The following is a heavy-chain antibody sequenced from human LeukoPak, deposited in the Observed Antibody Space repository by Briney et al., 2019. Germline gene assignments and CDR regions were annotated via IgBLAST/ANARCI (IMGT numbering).Heavy chain of an antibody. D-gene: IGHD6-13*01. J-gene: IGHJ4*02. V-gene: IGHV3-30*03. CDR3: ARDFSQEYSSSWYGPHDY. Sequence: GSLRLSCAASGFTFSSYGMHWVRQAPGKGLEWVAVISYDGSNKYYADSVKGRFTISRDNAKNSLYLQMNSLRAEDTAVYYCARDFSQEYSSSWYGPHDYWGQGTLVTVSS. CDR1: GFTFSSYG. CDR2: ISYDGSNK.